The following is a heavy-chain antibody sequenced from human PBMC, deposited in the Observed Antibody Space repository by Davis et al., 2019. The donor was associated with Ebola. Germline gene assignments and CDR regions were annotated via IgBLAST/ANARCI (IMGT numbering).Heavy chain of an antibody. Sequence: AASVKVSCKASGYTFTSYGISWVRQAPGQGLEWMGGIIPIFGTANYAQKFQGKVTITADRSTGTAYMELSSLTSEDAAIYYCATNLLGGAYSQFDNWGQGTLVAVSS. CDR1: GYTFTSYG. V-gene: IGHV1-69*06. CDR3: ATNLLGGAYSQFDN. D-gene: IGHD2-15*01. J-gene: IGHJ4*02. CDR2: IIPIFGTA.